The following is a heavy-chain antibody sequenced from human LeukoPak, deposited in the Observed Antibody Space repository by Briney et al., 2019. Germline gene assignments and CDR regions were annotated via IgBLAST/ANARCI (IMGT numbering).Heavy chain of an antibody. D-gene: IGHD1-14*01. Sequence: GESLKISFKGSGYSFSTYWIGWVRPMPGKGLEWMGTIYPGDSDTKYSPSFQGQVTISADKSISTAYLQWSSLKASDTAMYYCTIGKPYNWFDPWGQGTLVIVSS. V-gene: IGHV5-51*01. CDR3: TIGKPYNWFDP. CDR2: IYPGDSDT. CDR1: GYSFSTYW. J-gene: IGHJ5*02.